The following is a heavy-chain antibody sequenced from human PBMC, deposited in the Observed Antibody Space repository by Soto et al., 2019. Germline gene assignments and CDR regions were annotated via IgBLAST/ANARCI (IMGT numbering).Heavy chain of an antibody. CDR3: AKEAAEAAVKPYYFDY. D-gene: IGHD6-13*01. J-gene: IGHJ4*02. CDR1: GFTFSSYA. Sequence: GGSLRLSCAASGFTFSSYAMSWVRQAPGKGLEWVSAISGSGGSTYYADSVKGRFTISRDNSKNTLYLQMNSLRAEDTAVYYCAKEAAEAAVKPYYFDYWGQGNLVTVSS. V-gene: IGHV3-23*01. CDR2: ISGSGGST.